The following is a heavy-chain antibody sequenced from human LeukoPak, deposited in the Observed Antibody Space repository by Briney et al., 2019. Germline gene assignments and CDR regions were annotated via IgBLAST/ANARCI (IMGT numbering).Heavy chain of an antibody. V-gene: IGHV3-21*01. CDR2: ISSSSSYI. CDR3: ARKGAGYSGYGIDY. J-gene: IGHJ4*02. CDR1: GFTFSSYG. D-gene: IGHD5-12*01. Sequence: GGSLRLSCAASGFTFSSYGMSWVRQAPGKGLEWVSSISSSSSYIYYADSVKGRFTISRDNAKNSLYLQMNSLRGEDTAVFYCARKGAGYSGYGIDYWGRGTLVTVSS.